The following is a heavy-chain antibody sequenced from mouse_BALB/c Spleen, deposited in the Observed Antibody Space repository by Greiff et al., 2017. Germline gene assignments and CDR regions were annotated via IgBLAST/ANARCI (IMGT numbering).Heavy chain of an antibody. Sequence: VQLQQSGAELVKPGASVKLSCKASGYTFTSYYMYWVKQRPGQGLEWIGEINPSNGGTNFNEMFKSKATLTVDKSSSTAYMQHSSLTSEDSAVYICTIITTVVADYWGQGTTLTVSS. J-gene: IGHJ2*01. V-gene: IGHV1S16*01. CDR3: TIITTVVADY. D-gene: IGHD1-1*01. CDR2: INPSNGGT. CDR1: GYTFTSYY.